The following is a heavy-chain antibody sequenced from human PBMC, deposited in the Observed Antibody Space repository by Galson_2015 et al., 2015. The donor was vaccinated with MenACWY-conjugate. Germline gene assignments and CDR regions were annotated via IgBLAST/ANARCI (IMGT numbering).Heavy chain of an antibody. D-gene: IGHD3-22*01. Sequence: SETLSLTCAVSGGSIHNAGYFWGWIRQPPGEGLEWIGSIYFSGTTYYNPSLKGRVAMSIDTSKNQFSLNLSSVTAADTAVYYCASLTRGITMVVVAPGGQGILVTVSS. V-gene: IGHV4-39*01. CDR3: ASLTRGITMVVVAP. CDR1: GGSIHNAGYF. CDR2: IYFSGTT. J-gene: IGHJ5*02.